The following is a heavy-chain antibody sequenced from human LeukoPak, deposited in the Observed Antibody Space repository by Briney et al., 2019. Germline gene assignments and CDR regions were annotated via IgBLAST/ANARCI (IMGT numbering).Heavy chain of an antibody. CDR2: MNPNSGNT. CDR3: ARDPGSAFGGVIVKVNYYYMDV. Sequence: ASVKVSCKASGYTFTSYDINWVRQATGQGLEWMGWMNPNSGNTGYAQKFQGRVTMTRNTSISTAYMELSSLRSEDTAVYYCARDPGSAFGGVIVKVNYYYMDVWGKGTTVTVSS. CDR1: GYTFTSYD. J-gene: IGHJ6*03. V-gene: IGHV1-8*01. D-gene: IGHD3-16*02.